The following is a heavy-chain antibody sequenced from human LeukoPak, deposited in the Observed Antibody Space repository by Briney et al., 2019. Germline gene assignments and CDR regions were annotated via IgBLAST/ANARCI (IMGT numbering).Heavy chain of an antibody. CDR1: GFTFSSYA. CDR3: ARDTYSSSHRWFDP. V-gene: IGHV3-30-3*01. Sequence: GGSLRLSCAASGFTFSSYAMHWVRQAPGKGLEWVAVISYDGSNKYHADSVKGRFTISRDNSKNTLYLQMNSLRAEDTAVYYCARDTYSSSHRWFDPWGQGTLVTVSS. D-gene: IGHD6-13*01. CDR2: ISYDGSNK. J-gene: IGHJ5*02.